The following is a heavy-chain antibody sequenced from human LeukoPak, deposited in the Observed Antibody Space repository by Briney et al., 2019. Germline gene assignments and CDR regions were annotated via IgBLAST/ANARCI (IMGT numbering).Heavy chain of an antibody. Sequence: GSLRLSCAASGFTLSTCGMHWVRQAPGKGLEWIGYISYSGSTNYNPSLKSRVTISVDTSKNHFSLKLSSVTAADTAVYYCARGLTLGATHDFWGQGTLVTVSS. J-gene: IGHJ4*02. V-gene: IGHV4-59*01. CDR1: GFTLSTCG. CDR3: ARGLTLGATHDF. D-gene: IGHD1-26*01. CDR2: ISYSGST.